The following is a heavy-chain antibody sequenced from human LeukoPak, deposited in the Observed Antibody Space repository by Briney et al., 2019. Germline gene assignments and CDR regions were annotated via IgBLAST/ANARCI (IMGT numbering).Heavy chain of an antibody. CDR2: ISGSGGST. J-gene: IGHJ6*02. D-gene: IGHD6-13*01. CDR3: AKGDSSSWYRNCYYYGMDV. CDR1: GFTFSSCA. V-gene: IGHV3-23*01. Sequence: GGSLRLSCAASGFTFSSCAMSWVRQAPGKGLEWVSAISGSGGSTYYAASVKGRFTISRDNSKNTLYLQMNSLRAEDSAVYYCAKGDSSSWYRNCYYYGMDVWGQGTTVTVSS.